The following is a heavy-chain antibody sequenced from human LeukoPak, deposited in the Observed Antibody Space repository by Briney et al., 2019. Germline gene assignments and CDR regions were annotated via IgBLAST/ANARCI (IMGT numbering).Heavy chain of an antibody. V-gene: IGHV3-66*01. CDR1: GFTVSSNF. J-gene: IGHJ4*02. CDR2: IYSGGDT. D-gene: IGHD2-2*01. Sequence: GGSLRLSCAASGFTVSSNFMSWVRQAPGRGLEWVSVIYSGGDTYYADSVKGRFTISRDNSKNTVYLQMNSLRAEDTAVYYCARGETSSYDYWGQGTLVTVSS. CDR3: ARGETSSYDY.